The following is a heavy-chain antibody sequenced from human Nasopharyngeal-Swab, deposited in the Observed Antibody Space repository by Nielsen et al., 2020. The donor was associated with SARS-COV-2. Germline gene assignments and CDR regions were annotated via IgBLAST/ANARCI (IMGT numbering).Heavy chain of an antibody. V-gene: IGHV5-51*01. D-gene: IGHD1-26*01. CDR2: IYPGDSDT. CDR1: GYSFTSYW. J-gene: IGHJ4*02. CDR3: ARRWVGATTGDFFDY. Sequence: GESLKISCKGSGYSFTSYWIGWVRQMPGKGLEWMGIIYPGDSDTRYSPSFQGQVTISADKSISTAYLPWSSLKASDTAMYYCARRWVGATTGDFFDYWGQGTLVTVSS.